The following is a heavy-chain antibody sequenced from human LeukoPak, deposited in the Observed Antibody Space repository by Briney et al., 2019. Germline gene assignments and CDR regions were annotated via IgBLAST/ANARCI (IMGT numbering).Heavy chain of an antibody. Sequence: GGSLRLSCAASGFTFTSYWMSWVRQAPGQGLEWVANIKQDGSEKYYVESVKGRFTISRDNAKNSLYLQMNSLRAEDTAVYYCARDRESFDYWGQGTLVTVSS. CDR1: GFTFTSYW. J-gene: IGHJ4*02. CDR3: ARDRESFDY. D-gene: IGHD3-10*01. CDR2: IKQDGSEK. V-gene: IGHV3-7*03.